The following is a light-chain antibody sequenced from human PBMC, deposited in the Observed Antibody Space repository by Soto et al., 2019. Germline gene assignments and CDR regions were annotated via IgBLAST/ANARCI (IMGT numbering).Light chain of an antibody. V-gene: IGKV2-28*01. CDR1: QSLLHSNGYNY. J-gene: IGKJ2*01. Sequence: DIVMTQSPLSLPVTPGEPASISCRSSQSLLHSNGYNYLDWYLQKPGQSPQLLIYLGSNRASGVPDRFSGSGSATDFTLKINRVEAEDVGVYYCMQALQTPYTFGQGTKLEIK. CDR3: MQALQTPYT. CDR2: LGS.